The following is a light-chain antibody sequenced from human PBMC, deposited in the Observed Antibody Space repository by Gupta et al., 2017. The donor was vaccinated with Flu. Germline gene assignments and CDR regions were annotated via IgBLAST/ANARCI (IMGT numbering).Light chain of an antibody. CDR1: QNVLYNSNSKNY. CDR2: WAS. V-gene: IGKV4-1*01. CDR3: QQEDNIPIT. J-gene: IGKJ4*01. Sequence: DIVMTQSPDSLAVSLGERATINCKSSQNVLYNSNSKNYLAWYQQEAGQPPKLLIYWASARESGVPDRFSGSGSGTDFTLTISSRQAEDVAVYYCQQEDNIPITFGSGTKVEIK.